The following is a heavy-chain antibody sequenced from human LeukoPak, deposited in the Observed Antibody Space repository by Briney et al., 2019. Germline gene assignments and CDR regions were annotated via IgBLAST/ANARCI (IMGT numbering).Heavy chain of an antibody. CDR1: GFIFSSYW. CDR3: AKRDRTVTHAFDI. CDR2: IKSDGSST. D-gene: IGHD4-17*01. Sequence: EGSLRLSCAASGFIFSSYWMHWVRQAPGKGLVWVSRIKSDGSSTSYADSVKGRFTISRDNSENTLYLQMNSLRAEDTAVYYCAKRDRTVTHAFDIWGQGTMVTVSS. J-gene: IGHJ3*02. V-gene: IGHV3-74*01.